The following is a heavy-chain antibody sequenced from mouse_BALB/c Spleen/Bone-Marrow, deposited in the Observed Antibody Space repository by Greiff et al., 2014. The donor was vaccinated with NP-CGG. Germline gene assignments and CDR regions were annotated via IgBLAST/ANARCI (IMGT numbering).Heavy chain of an antibody. Sequence: VQLQQSGPELVKPGASVKIPCKASGYTFTDYNMDWVKQSHGKSLEWIGDINPNNGGAIYNQKFKGKATLTVDKSSSTAYMELRSLTSEDTAVYYCAIYYYGSSYAMDYWGQETSVTVSS. J-gene: IGHJ4*01. CDR3: AIYYYGSSYAMDY. CDR1: GYTFTDYN. V-gene: IGHV1-18*01. D-gene: IGHD1-1*01. CDR2: INPNNGGA.